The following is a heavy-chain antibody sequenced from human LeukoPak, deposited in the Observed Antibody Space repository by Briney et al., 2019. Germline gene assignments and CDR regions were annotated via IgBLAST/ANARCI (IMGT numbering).Heavy chain of an antibody. CDR3: ARYCSGGSCYPDY. CDR1: GFAFNTYS. Sequence: PGGSLRLSCAASGFAFNTYSMNWVRQAPGKGLEWVSSISSSSSYIYYADSVKGRFTISRDNAKNSLYLQMNSLRAEDTAVYYCARYCSGGSCYPDYWGQGTLVTVSS. D-gene: IGHD2-15*01. V-gene: IGHV3-21*01. J-gene: IGHJ4*02. CDR2: ISSSSSYI.